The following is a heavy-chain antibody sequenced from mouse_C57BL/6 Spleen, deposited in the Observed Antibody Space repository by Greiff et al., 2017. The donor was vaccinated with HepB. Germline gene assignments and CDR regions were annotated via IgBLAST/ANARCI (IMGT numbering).Heavy chain of an antibody. D-gene: IGHD1-1*01. CDR3: ARLITTVVAPGYWYFDV. CDR1: GYTFTSYW. J-gene: IGHJ1*03. Sequence: QVQLQQPGAELVKPGASVKLSCKTSGYTFTSYWMHWVKQRPGRGLEWIGRIDPNSGGTKYNEKFTSKATLTVDKPSSTAYMQLSSLTSEDSAVYYCARLITTVVAPGYWYFDVWGTGTTVTVSS. V-gene: IGHV1-72*01. CDR2: IDPNSGGT.